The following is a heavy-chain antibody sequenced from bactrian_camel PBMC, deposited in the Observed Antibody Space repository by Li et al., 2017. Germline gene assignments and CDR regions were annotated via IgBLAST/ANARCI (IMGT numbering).Heavy chain of an antibody. J-gene: IGHJ4*01. Sequence: HVQLVESGGGAVQAGGSLNLSCTASSNEYRTYCMAWFRQVPGKDREGVATIDLEGNTKYADFVKGRFFIFRDYTKTNLFLQMNSLKSEDSAMYYCVADIAPKSGGSWYGDYTYWGQGTQVTVS. CDR3: VADIAPKSGGSWYGDYTY. CDR2: IDLEGNT. D-gene: IGHD6*01. V-gene: IGHV3S53*01. CDR1: SNEYRTYC.